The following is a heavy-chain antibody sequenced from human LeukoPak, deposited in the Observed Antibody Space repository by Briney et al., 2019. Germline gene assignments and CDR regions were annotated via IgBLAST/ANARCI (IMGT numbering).Heavy chain of an antibody. V-gene: IGHV3-23*01. D-gene: IGHD6-13*01. J-gene: IGHJ4*02. CDR2: IAAGSDYS. CDR1: GFTFSTFA. CDR3: AKDLQGLAAVSGIFDY. Sequence: PGGSVRLSCVASGFTFSTFAMSWVRQAPGKGLEWVSAIAAGSDYSYYADSVQGRFTISRDNSKNTLYLQVNSLRAEDTAVYYCAKDLQGLAAVSGIFDYWGQGTLVSVSS.